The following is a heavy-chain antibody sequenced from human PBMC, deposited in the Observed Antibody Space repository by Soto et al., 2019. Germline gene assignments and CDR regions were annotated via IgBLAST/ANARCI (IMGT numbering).Heavy chain of an antibody. V-gene: IGHV4-31*03. Sequence: QVQLQESGPGLVQPSQTLSLTCTVSGGSLSGGGYYWSWIRQHPGKGLEWIGYIYYSGSTYYNPSLKSRVTISIDTSKNQFSLKLSSVTAADTAVYYCARDMYYDSGGDTRGGAFDLWGQGTMVTVSS. CDR3: ARDMYYDSGGDTRGGAFDL. CDR1: GGSLSGGGYY. D-gene: IGHD3-22*01. CDR2: IYYSGST. J-gene: IGHJ3*01.